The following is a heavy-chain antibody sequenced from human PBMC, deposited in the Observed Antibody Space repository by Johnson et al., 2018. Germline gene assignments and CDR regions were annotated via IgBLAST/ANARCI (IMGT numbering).Heavy chain of an antibody. D-gene: IGHD3-10*01. CDR3: ASIGGYDSGIFGAFDI. CDR1: CSSHD. Sequence: CSSHDMHWVRQAPGNGLWWVAVISYEDGSTKSYLDSVKGRFTISRDNSKNTLYLQMNSLRAEDSAVYYCASIGGYDSGIFGAFDILGPGILVTVSS. J-gene: IGHJ3*02. CDR2: ISYEDGSTK. V-gene: IGHV3-30*03.